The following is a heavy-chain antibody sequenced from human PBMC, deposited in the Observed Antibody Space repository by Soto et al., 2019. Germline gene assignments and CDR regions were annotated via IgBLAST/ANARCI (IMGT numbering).Heavy chain of an antibody. J-gene: IGHJ4*02. CDR2: IYGNNDE. CDR3: AHRPTVTRIDH. D-gene: IGHD4-17*01. CDR1: GFSLTTNEVV. V-gene: IGHV2-5*01. Sequence: QITLKESGPTLVKSTQTLTLTCTFSGFSLTTNEVVVGWIRQPPGKGLEWLGFIYGNNDERYSPSLKCRLAITKDSSNTQVVLTMANMDPADTATYYCAHRPTVTRIDHWGQGLLVSVSS.